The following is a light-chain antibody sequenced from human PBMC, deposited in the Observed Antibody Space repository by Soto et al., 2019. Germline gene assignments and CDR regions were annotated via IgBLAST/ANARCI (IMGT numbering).Light chain of an antibody. CDR2: DVS. V-gene: IGLV2-23*02. CDR3: CSLASGSTLV. Sequence: QSALTQPASVSGSPGQSITISCTGTSSDVGSYNRVSWYQQHPGNAPKLMIYDVSKRPSGVSNRFFGSKSGNTASLTISGLQAEDEADYYCCSLASGSTLVFGGGTKLTVL. J-gene: IGLJ3*02. CDR1: SSDVGSYNR.